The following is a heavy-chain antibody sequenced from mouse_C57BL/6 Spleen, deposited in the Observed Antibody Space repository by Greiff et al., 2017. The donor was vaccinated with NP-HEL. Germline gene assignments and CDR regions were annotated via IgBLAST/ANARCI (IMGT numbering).Heavy chain of an antibody. V-gene: IGHV1-52*01. CDR1: GYTFTSYW. D-gene: IGHD1-1*01. Sequence: QVQLQQPGAELVRPGSSVKLSCKASGYTFTSYWMHWVKQRPIQGLEWIGNIDPSDSEPHYNQKFKDKATLTVDKSSSTAYMQLSRLTSEDSAAYYGARVYYYGSSYWYFDVWGTGTTVTVSS. CDR2: IDPSDSEP. J-gene: IGHJ1*03. CDR3: ARVYYYGSSYWYFDV.